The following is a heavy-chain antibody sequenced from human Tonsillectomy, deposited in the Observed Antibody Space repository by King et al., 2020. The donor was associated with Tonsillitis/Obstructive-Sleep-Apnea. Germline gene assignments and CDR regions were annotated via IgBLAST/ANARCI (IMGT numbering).Heavy chain of an antibody. V-gene: IGHV5-10-1*01. CDR2: IDPSDSYT. CDR3: ARAXFGXXGXYXXRDAFDI. J-gene: IGHJ3*02. D-gene: IGHD3-3*01. Sequence: QLVQSGAEVKKPGESLRISCQGSGYSFTTYWIFWVRQMPGKGLEWMGRIDPSDSYTNYSPSFQGHVTLSVDKSISTAYLRWSSLKASDTAMYYCARAXFGXXGXYXXRDAFDIXGQGTMVSVSS. CDR1: GYSFTTYW.